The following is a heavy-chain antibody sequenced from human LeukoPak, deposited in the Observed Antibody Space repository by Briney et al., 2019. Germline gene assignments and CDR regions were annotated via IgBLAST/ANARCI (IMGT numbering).Heavy chain of an antibody. CDR3: ARDRGGPAATYYYYYYMDV. CDR1: GGTFSSYA. CDR2: IIPIFGTA. Sequence: ASVTVSCKTSGGTFSSYAISWVRQAPGQGLEWMGGIIPIFGTANYAQKFQGRVTITMDEFTSAAYMELSSLRSEDTAVYYCARDRGGPAATYYYYYYMDVWGKGTTVTVSS. V-gene: IGHV1-69*05. D-gene: IGHD2-2*01. J-gene: IGHJ6*03.